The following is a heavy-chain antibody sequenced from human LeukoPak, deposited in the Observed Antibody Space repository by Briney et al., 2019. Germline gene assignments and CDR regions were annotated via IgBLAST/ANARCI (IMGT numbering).Heavy chain of an antibody. D-gene: IGHD5-12*01. CDR1: GFTFSSYG. J-gene: IGHJ4*02. Sequence: GGSLRLSCAASGFTFSSYGMHWARQAPGKGLEWVAVISSDGSKKYYADSVQGRFTISRDNSKNTLDLQMNSLRTEDTAVYYCAKDLDRFSGSTYDVYWGPGTLVTVSS. V-gene: IGHV3-30*18. CDR2: ISSDGSKK. CDR3: AKDLDRFSGSTYDVY.